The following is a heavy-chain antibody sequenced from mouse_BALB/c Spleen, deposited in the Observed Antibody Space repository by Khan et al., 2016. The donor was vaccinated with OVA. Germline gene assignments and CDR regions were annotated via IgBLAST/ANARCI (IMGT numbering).Heavy chain of an antibody. CDR3: ARNYDYDEGLAY. Sequence: QVQLKQSGPGLVQPSQSLSITCTVSGFSLTTYDVHWVRQSPGKGLEWLGVIWSGGSTDYNAAFISRLSISKDNSKSQVFFKMNSLQANDTAIYYCARNYDYDEGLAYWGQGTLVTVSA. D-gene: IGHD2-4*01. CDR1: GFSLTTYD. V-gene: IGHV2-2*02. J-gene: IGHJ3*01. CDR2: IWSGGST.